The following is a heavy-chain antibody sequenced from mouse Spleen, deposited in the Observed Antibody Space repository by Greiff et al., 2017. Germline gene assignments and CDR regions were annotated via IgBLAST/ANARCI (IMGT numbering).Heavy chain of an antibody. CDR2: ISYSGST. D-gene: IGHD1-1*01. J-gene: IGHJ1*01. V-gene: IGHV3-8*02. CDR3: ARYTHYYGSSYWYFDV. CDR1: GDSITSGY. Sequence: EVKLVESGPSLVKPSQTLSLTCSVTGDSITSGYWNWIRKFPGNKLEYMGYISYSGSTYYNPSLKSRISITRDTSKNQYYLQLNSVTTEDTATYYCARYTHYYGSSYWYFDVWGAGTTVTVSS.